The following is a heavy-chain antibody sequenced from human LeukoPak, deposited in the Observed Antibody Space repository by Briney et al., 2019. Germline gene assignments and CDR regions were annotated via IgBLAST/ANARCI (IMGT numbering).Heavy chain of an antibody. CDR3: ARASVGATTKDYYYYYGMDV. V-gene: IGHV1-18*01. J-gene: IGHJ6*02. CDR2: ISAYNGNT. Sequence: ASVKVSCKASGYTFTSYGISWVRQAPGQGLKWMGWISAYNGNTNYAQKLQGRVTMTTDTSTSTAYMELRSLRSDDTAVYYCARASVGATTKDYYYYYGMDVWGQGTTVTVSS. D-gene: IGHD1-26*01. CDR1: GYTFTSYG.